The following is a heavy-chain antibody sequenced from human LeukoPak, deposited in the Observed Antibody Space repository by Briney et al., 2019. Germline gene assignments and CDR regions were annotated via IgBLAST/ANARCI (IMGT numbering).Heavy chain of an antibody. J-gene: IGHJ4*02. V-gene: IGHV4-34*01. Sequence: KPSETLSLTCAVYGGSFSGYYWSWIRQPPGKGLEWIGEINHSGSTNYNPSLKSRVTISVDTSKNQFSLKLSSVTAADTAVYYCSGLYSGSYHDNYWGQGTLVTVSS. D-gene: IGHD1-26*01. CDR3: SGLYSGSYHDNY. CDR1: GGSFSGYY. CDR2: INHSGST.